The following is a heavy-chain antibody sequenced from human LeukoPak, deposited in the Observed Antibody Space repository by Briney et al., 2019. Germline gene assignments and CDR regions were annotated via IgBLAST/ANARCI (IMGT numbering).Heavy chain of an antibody. CDR1: GFPFSSHG. D-gene: IGHD5-24*01. J-gene: IGHJ4*02. Sequence: PGGTLRLSCAGSGFPFSSHGMNWVRQAPGKGLEWVSGISPGGPTYYADSVKGRFTISRDDSKNTLYLQMNSLRAEDTAVYYCAKSGRDGYMVPSYPDSESFDYWGQGTLVTVSS. CDR2: ISPGGPT. CDR3: AKSGRDGYMVPSYPDSESFDY. V-gene: IGHV3-23*01.